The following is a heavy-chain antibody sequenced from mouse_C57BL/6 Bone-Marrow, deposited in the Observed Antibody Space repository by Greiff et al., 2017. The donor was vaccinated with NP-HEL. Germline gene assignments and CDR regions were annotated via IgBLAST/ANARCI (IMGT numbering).Heavy chain of an antibody. CDR1: GYTFTDHT. Sequence: QVQLQQSDAELVKPGASVKISCKVSGYTFTDHTIHWMKQRPEQGLEWIGYIYPRDGSTKYNEKFKGKATLTADKSSSTAYMQLNSLTSEDSAVYFCARDRGPFITTVVGFDYWGQGTTLTVSS. CDR2: IYPRDGST. J-gene: IGHJ2*01. D-gene: IGHD1-1*01. CDR3: ARDRGPFITTVVGFDY. V-gene: IGHV1-78*01.